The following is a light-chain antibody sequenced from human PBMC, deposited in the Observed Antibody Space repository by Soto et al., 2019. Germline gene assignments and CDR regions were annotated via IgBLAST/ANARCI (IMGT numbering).Light chain of an antibody. CDR2: GAS. J-gene: IGKJ5*01. V-gene: IGKV3D-15*01. Sequence: EIVMTQSPATLSVSPGERATLSCRASQSVSSNLAWYQQKPGQAPRLLIYGASTRATGIPARFSGSGSGTEFTLTISSLQPDDFATYYCQEYNSYSGTFGQGTRLEI. CDR3: QEYNSYSGT. CDR1: QSVSSN.